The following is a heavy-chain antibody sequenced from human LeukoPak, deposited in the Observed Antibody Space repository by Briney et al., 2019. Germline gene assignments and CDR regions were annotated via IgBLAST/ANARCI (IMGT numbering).Heavy chain of an antibody. Sequence: PGRSLRLSCAASGFTFSSYGMHWVRQAPGKGLEWVAVIWYDGSNKYYADSVKGRFTISRDSSKNTLYLQMNSLRAEDTAVYYCAMDGIGDGDYWGQGTLVTVSS. CDR1: GFTFSSYG. J-gene: IGHJ4*02. D-gene: IGHD1-26*01. V-gene: IGHV3-33*01. CDR3: AMDGIGDGDY. CDR2: IWYDGSNK.